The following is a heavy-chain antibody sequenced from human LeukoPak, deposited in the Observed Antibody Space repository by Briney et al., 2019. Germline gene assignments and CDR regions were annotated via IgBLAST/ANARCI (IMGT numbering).Heavy chain of an antibody. CDR1: GFTFSSYA. Sequence: GGSLRLSCAASGFTFSSYAMSWVRQAPGKGLEWVSGISGSGGSTYYADSVKGRFTISRDNSKNTLYLHMNSLRAEDTAVYFCAKEYYYDSSGYHDYWGQGTLVTVSS. V-gene: IGHV3-23*01. D-gene: IGHD3-22*01. CDR3: AKEYYYDSSGYHDY. J-gene: IGHJ4*02. CDR2: ISGSGGST.